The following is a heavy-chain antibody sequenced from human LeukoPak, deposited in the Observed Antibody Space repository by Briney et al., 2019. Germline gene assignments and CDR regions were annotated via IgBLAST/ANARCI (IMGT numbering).Heavy chain of an antibody. CDR3: ASCTNGVCTLGMDV. Sequence: GGSLRLSCGAFGFTFSNYWMTWVRQAPGKGLEWVANINQDGSEKYYVDSAKGRFTISRDNAKNSLYLQMNSLRAEDTAVYYCASCTNGVCTLGMDVWGQGTTVTVSS. D-gene: IGHD2-8*01. J-gene: IGHJ6*02. V-gene: IGHV3-7*03. CDR2: INQDGSEK. CDR1: GFTFSNYW.